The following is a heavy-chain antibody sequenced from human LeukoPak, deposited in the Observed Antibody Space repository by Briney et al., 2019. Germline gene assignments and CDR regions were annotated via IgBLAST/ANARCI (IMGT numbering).Heavy chain of an antibody. J-gene: IGHJ6*02. D-gene: IGHD2-21*02. V-gene: IGHV3-11*06. CDR2: ISQTGSFT. Sequence: GGSLRLSCAASGFTFSDHYMNWIRQVPGKGLEWVSYISQTGSFTPYADSVKGRFTISRDNAKNSLYLQMHSLRADDTAVYYCARDRWTPAVTAWLGLYYYYGMDVWGQGTTVTVSS. CDR3: ARDRWTPAVTAWLGLYYYYGMDV. CDR1: GFTFSDHY.